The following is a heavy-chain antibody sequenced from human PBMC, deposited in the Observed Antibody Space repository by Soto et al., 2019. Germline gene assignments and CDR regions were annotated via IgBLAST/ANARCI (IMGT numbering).Heavy chain of an antibody. Sequence: SETLSLTCTVSGGSISSSSYYWGWIRQPPGKGLEWIGSIYYSGSTYYNPSLKSRVTISVDTSKNQFSLKLSSVTAADTAVYYCAGTIFGVVRSSMNWFDPWGQGTLVTVSS. CDR3: AGTIFGVVRSSMNWFDP. D-gene: IGHD3-3*01. CDR1: GGSISSSSYY. J-gene: IGHJ5*02. V-gene: IGHV4-39*01. CDR2: IYYSGST.